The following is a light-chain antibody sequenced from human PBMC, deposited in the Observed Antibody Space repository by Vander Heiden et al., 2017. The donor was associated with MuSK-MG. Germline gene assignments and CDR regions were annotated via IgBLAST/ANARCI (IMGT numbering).Light chain of an antibody. J-gene: IGKJ4*01. Sequence: DIQMTQSPSSLSASVGDRVTITCRASQSISNYLNWYQQKAGKPPKLLIYAASRLQSGVPSRFSGSGSGTDFTLTISNLQPEDFATYHCQQSDTSLLTFGGGTKVEIK. V-gene: IGKV1-39*01. CDR3: QQSDTSLLT. CDR2: AAS. CDR1: QSISNY.